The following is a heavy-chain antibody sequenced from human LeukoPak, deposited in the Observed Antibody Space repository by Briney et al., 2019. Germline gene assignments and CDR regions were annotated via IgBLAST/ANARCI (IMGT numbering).Heavy chain of an antibody. V-gene: IGHV1-69*13. CDR2: IIPIFGTA. J-gene: IGHJ5*02. D-gene: IGHD2-21*02. CDR3: ARVAVVTFSNWFDP. Sequence: GASVKVSCKASGGTFSSYAISWVRQAPGQGLEWMGGIIPIFGTANYAQKFQGRVTITADESTSTAYMELSSLRSEDTAVYYCARVAVVTFSNWFDPWGQGTLVTVSS. CDR1: GGTFSSYA.